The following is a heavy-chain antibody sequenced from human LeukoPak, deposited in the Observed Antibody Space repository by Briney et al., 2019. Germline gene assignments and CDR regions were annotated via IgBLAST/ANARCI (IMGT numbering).Heavy chain of an antibody. CDR3: ARRAYYYDSSGYYRNAFDI. V-gene: IGHV4-59*01. CDR1: GGSISSYY. J-gene: IGHJ3*02. CDR2: IYYSGST. Sequence: SETLSLTCTVSGGSISSYYWSWIRQPPGKGLEWIGYIYYSGSTNYNLSLKSRVTISVDTSKNQFSLKLSSVTAADTAVYYCARRAYYYDSSGYYRNAFDIWGQGTMVTVSS. D-gene: IGHD3-22*01.